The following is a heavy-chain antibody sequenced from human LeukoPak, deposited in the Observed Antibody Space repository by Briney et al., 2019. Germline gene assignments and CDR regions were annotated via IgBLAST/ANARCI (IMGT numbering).Heavy chain of an antibody. CDR1: SGSISSGSYY. D-gene: IGHD6-6*01. CDR2: MYTSGST. CDR3: ARGASSSSAIGYYYYYMDV. J-gene: IGHJ6*03. Sequence: SETLSLTCTVSSGSISSGSYYWSWIRQPAGKGLEWIGRMYTSGSTNYNPSLKCRVTTSVDTSKNQFSLKLSSVTAADTAVYYCARGASSSSAIGYYYYYMDVWGKGTTVTVSS. V-gene: IGHV4-61*02.